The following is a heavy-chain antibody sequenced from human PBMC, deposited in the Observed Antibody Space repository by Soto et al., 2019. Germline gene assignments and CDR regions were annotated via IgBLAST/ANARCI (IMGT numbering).Heavy chain of an antibody. CDR3: AREGVYCSGGSCYISYTRPAFDI. J-gene: IGHJ3*02. D-gene: IGHD2-15*01. V-gene: IGHV1-46*01. CDR2: INPSGGST. CDR1: GYTVTSYY. Sequence: ASVKVSCKASGYTVTSYYMHWVRQAPGQGLEWMGIINPSGGSTSYAQKFQGRVTMTRDTSTSTAYMELRSLRSDDTAVYYCAREGVYCSGGSCYISYTRPAFDIWGQGTMVTVSS.